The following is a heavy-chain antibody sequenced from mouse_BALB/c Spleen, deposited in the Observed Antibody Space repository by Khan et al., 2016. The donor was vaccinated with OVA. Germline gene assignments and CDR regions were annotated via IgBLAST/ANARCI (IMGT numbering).Heavy chain of an antibody. D-gene: IGHD4-1*01. CDR2: INPYNGGT. J-gene: IGHJ2*01. V-gene: IGHV1S136*01. CDR1: GYIFTNYV. CDR3: ARGNWQSYYFDY. Sequence: IQLVQSGPELVKPGASVKMSCKASGYIFTNYVLHWVKQKPGQGLEWIGYINPYNGGTKYNEKFKGKATLASDKSSITAYMELSSLTSEDSAVDFCARGNWQSYYFDYWGQGTTLTLSS.